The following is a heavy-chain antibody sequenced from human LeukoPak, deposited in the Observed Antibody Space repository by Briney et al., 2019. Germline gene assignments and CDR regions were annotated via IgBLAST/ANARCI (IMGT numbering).Heavy chain of an antibody. J-gene: IGHJ5*02. CDR3: ARGNYDRSGCPQFDP. D-gene: IGHD3-22*01. CDR1: GFIFSDYS. V-gene: IGHV3-33*08. Sequence: PGGSLRLSCTASGFIFSDYSLNWVRQAPGKGLEWVTVIWYDGSNKYYADSVKGRFTISRDNSKNTLSLQMDSLRAEDTAVYYCARGNYDRSGCPQFDPWGQGTLVTVSS. CDR2: IWYDGSNK.